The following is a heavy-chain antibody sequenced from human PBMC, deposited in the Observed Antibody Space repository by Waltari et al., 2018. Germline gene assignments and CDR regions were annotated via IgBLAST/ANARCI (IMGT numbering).Heavy chain of an antibody. J-gene: IGHJ4*02. Sequence: QVQLQESGPGLVKPSETLSLTCTVSGGSISSYYLSWIRQPAGKGLEWIGRIYTMGGTTSDPSLKGRVTMSVDTSKNQFSLKLSSVTAADTAVYYCARGYGDGYNFDYWGQGTLVTVSS. CDR2: IYTMGGT. D-gene: IGHD5-12*01. V-gene: IGHV4-4*07. CDR3: ARGYGDGYNFDY. CDR1: GGSISSYY.